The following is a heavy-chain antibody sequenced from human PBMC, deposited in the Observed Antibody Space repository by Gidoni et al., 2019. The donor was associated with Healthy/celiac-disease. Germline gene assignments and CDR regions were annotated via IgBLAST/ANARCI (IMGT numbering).Heavy chain of an antibody. CDR1: GFTFSSYG. CDR2: ISYDGSYK. Sequence: QVQLVESGGGVVQPGRSLRLSCAASGFTFSSYGMHWVSQAPGKGLEWVAVISYDGSYKYYADSVKGRFTISRDNSKNTLYLQMNSLRAEDTAVYYCAKAGLGDYGDYFDYWGQGTLVTVSS. V-gene: IGHV3-30*18. CDR3: AKAGLGDYGDYFDY. J-gene: IGHJ4*02. D-gene: IGHD4-17*01.